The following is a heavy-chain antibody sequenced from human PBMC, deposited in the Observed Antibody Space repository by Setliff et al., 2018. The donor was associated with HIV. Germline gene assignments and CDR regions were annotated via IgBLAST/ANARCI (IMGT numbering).Heavy chain of an antibody. D-gene: IGHD6-13*01. Sequence: SVKVSCKASGGTLSNYAVNWVRQAPGGGLEWMGEIIPMFHRTQYAQRFQGRVTFTTDESTNIAYMDMSSLRSDDTGIYYCARGRMAAAGMFILRALDYWGRGTLVTVSS. J-gene: IGHJ4*03. CDR2: IIPMFHRT. CDR1: GGTLSNYA. CDR3: ARGRMAAAGMFILRALDY. V-gene: IGHV1-69*05.